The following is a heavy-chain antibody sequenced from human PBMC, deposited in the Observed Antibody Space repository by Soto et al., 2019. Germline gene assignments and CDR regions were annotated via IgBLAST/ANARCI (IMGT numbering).Heavy chain of an antibody. CDR2: IWYDGSNR. Sequence: QVQLEESGGGVVQPGRSLRLSCAASGFSFSTYTIHWVRQAPGKGLEWVAFIWYDGSNRDYADSVKGRFTISRDNSKNKMYMHMISMRVEDTAMYFCARDRHFFDLWGRGTLVTVSS. J-gene: IGHJ2*01. V-gene: IGHV3-33*01. CDR3: ARDRHFFDL. CDR1: GFSFSTYT.